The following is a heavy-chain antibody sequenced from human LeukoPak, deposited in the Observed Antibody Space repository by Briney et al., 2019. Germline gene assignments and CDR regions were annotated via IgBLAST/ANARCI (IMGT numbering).Heavy chain of an antibody. Sequence: GGSLRLSCAASGFTFSSYEMNWVRQAPGKGLEWVSSISTSSIYIYYADSVKGRFTISRDNAKNSLYLQMNTLRAEDTAVYYCARAWGYCSSTSCYGVEYYFDYWGQGTLVTVSS. CDR3: ARAWGYCSSTSCYGVEYYFDY. V-gene: IGHV3-21*01. CDR1: GFTFSSYE. J-gene: IGHJ4*02. D-gene: IGHD2-2*01. CDR2: ISTSSIYI.